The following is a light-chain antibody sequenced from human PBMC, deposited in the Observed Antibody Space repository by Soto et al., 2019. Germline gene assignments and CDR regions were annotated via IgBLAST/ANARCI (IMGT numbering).Light chain of an antibody. CDR3: QKYNGAPPFT. CDR1: QGISNY. V-gene: IGKV1-27*01. J-gene: IGKJ3*01. Sequence: DIPMTQSPSSLSASVGDRVTITCRASQGISNYVAWYQQRPGQVPKLLVYAASTLQSGVPSRFSGSGSGTDFSLTISGLQPEDFATYYCQKYNGAPPFTFGPGTRIDIK. CDR2: AAS.